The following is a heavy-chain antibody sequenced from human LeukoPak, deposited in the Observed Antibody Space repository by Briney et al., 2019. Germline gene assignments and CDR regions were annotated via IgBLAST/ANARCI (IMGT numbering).Heavy chain of an antibody. CDR3: ERGGYFDWLFFDNWFDP. CDR1: GGSISSYY. J-gene: IGHJ5*02. D-gene: IGHD3-9*01. Sequence: SETLSLTCTVSGGSISSYYWSWIRQPPGKGLEWIGYIYYSGSTNYNPSLKSRVTISVDTSKNQFSLKLSSVTAADTAVYYCERGGYFDWLFFDNWFDPWGQGTLVTVS. CDR2: IYYSGST. V-gene: IGHV4-59*01.